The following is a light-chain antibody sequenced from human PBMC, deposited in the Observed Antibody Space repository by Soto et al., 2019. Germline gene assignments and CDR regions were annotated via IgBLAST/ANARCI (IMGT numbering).Light chain of an antibody. CDR3: QQRTNWPPLT. V-gene: IGKV3-11*01. CDR1: QSVRSY. J-gene: IGKJ4*01. CDR2: DAS. Sequence: EVVLTQSPATLSLSPGERATLSCRASQSVRSYLAWFQHKPGQAPRLLIYDASNRATGTPGRFSGSGFGTDFTLTISSLEPEDFGVYYCQQRTNWPPLTFGGGTRVEIK.